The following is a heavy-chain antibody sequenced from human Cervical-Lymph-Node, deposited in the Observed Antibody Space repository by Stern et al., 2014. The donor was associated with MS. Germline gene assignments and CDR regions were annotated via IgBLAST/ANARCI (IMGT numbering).Heavy chain of an antibody. CDR1: GYIFTDYY. CDR2: INPKSGGT. D-gene: IGHD6-6*01. CDR3: TRALRIADRPSPGGHWFDP. V-gene: IGHV1-2*02. J-gene: IGHJ5*02. Sequence: VQLVESGAEVEKPGASVKVSCKASGYIFTDYYLHWVRQAPGQGLEWMGRINPKSGGTSYARSFQGRVTLTRDTSIPTAYMDLSRLTSDDTAVYYCTRALRIADRPSPGGHWFDPWGQGTLVIVSS.